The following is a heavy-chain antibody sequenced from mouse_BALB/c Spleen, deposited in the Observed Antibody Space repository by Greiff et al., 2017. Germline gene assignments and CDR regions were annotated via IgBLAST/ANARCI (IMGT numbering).Heavy chain of an antibody. Sequence: EVQLVESGGGLVKPGGSLKLSCAASGFTFSSYAMSWVRQTPEKRLEWVATISSGGSYTYYPDSVKGRFTISRDNAKNTLYLQMSSLRSEDTAMYYCARHVTTVVDQFAYWGQGTLVTVSA. CDR3: ARHVTTVVDQFAY. CDR1: GFTFSSYA. D-gene: IGHD1-1*01. J-gene: IGHJ3*01. V-gene: IGHV5-9-3*01. CDR2: ISSGGSYT.